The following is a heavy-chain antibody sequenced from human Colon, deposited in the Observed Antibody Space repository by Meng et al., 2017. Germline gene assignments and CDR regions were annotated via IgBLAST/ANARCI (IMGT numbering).Heavy chain of an antibody. J-gene: IGHJ5*02. Sequence: QVPLVQSGAEVKKPWDSVKVSCKSSGYTFNNYDNNWVRQATGQGLEWMGWMNPNSGNTGYAQKFQGRVTITMNTSMTTAYMELRSLRSDDTAIYYCARGIRRGDYWFDPWGQGTLVTVSS. D-gene: IGHD2-21*02. CDR3: ARGIRRGDYWFDP. CDR2: MNPNSGNT. V-gene: IGHV1-8*03. CDR1: GYTFNNYD.